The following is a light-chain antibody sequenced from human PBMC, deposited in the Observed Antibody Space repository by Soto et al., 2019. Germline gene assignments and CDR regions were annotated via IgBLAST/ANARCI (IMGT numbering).Light chain of an antibody. J-gene: IGLJ2*01. CDR2: DVT. CDR3: TSYTGSSLV. CDR1: SSDVGNYNY. V-gene: IGLV2-14*03. Sequence: QSVLTRPASVSGSPGQSITISCTGTSSDVGNYNYVSWYQQHPGKAPRLMIYDVTNRPSGVSNRFSGSKSGNTASLTISGLQAEDEADYYCTSYTGSSLVFGGGTKLTVL.